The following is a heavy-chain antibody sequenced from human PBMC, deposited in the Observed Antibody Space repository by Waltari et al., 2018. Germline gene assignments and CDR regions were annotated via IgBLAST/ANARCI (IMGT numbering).Heavy chain of an antibody. CDR1: GFTFSSYA. V-gene: IGHV3-23*01. J-gene: IGHJ5*02. D-gene: IGHD5-12*01. CDR2: ISGSGGST. CDR3: AKTRQMAPNWFDP. Sequence: EVQLLESGGGLVQPGGSLRLSCAAPGFTFSSYAMSWARQAPGKGLEWVSAISGSGGSTYYADSVKGRFTISRDNSKNTLYLQMNSLRAEDTAVYYCAKTRQMAPNWFDPWGQGTLVTVSS.